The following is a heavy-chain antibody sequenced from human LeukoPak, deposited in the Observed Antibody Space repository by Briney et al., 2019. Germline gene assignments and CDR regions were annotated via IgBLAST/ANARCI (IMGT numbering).Heavy chain of an antibody. CDR1: AVSISSTTYY. Sequence: SETLSLTCSVSAVSISSTTYYWGWIRQPPGKGLEWIGSIYYSGRTYYNPSLRSRLTISADTSKNQFSLKLSSVTAADTAVYYCARDRGDYIRTGTQFDYWGQGALVTVSS. D-gene: IGHD1-14*01. J-gene: IGHJ4*02. V-gene: IGHV4-39*07. CDR3: ARDRGDYIRTGTQFDY. CDR2: IYYSGRT.